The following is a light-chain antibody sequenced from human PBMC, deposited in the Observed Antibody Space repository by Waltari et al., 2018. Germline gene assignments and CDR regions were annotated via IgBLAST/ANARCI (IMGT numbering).Light chain of an antibody. V-gene: IGKV3-15*01. CDR1: QSVSSN. J-gene: IGKJ4*01. CDR2: DAS. CDR3: QQYNHWPPLT. Sequence: EIVMTQSPATVSVSPGERATLSCRASQSVSSNLAWYQQKPGQAPRLLIYDASTRATGIPARFSGSGSGTEFTLTISSLQSEDFGVHYCQQYNHWPPLTFGGGTKVEIK.